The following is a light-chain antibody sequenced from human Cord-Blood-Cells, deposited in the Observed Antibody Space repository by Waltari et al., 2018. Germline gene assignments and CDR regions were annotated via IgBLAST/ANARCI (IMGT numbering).Light chain of an antibody. CDR1: ALPKNY. CDR2: EDS. Sequence: SYELTQPPSVSVSPGQTARITCSGDALPKNYAYCYQQKSGQAPVLSIYEDSKRPSGIPGRFAGSSSGTMATLTISGAQVEDEADYYCYSTDSSGNHKVFGGGTKLTVL. V-gene: IGLV3-10*01. CDR3: YSTDSSGNHKV. J-gene: IGLJ2*01.